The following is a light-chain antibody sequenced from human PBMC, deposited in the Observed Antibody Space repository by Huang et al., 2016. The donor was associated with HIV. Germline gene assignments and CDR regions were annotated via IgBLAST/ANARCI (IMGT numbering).Light chain of an antibody. J-gene: IGKJ1*01. V-gene: IGKV3-15*01. CDR2: GSS. CDR3: QQYNTSPRT. Sequence: ENLMTQSPSTLSVSPGESATLSCSASQSVFKNLAWYQQKPGQATKLLIYGSSTRAAGIPARFSGSGSGTDFTLTISSLQSEDFAVYYCQQYNTSPRTFGQGTKVEV. CDR1: QSVFKN.